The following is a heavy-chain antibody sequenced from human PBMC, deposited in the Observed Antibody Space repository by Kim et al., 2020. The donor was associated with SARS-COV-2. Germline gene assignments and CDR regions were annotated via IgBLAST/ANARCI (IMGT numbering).Heavy chain of an antibody. D-gene: IGHD3-10*01. V-gene: IGHV3-33*05. Sequence: SYDGSNKYYADSVKGHFTIYRDNSKNTLYLQMNSLRGEDTAVYYCSSDGSLVRGVINPWYFDLWSRSTLGTVCS. CDR3: SSDGSLVRGVINPWYFDL. J-gene: IGHJ2*01. CDR2: SYDGSNK.